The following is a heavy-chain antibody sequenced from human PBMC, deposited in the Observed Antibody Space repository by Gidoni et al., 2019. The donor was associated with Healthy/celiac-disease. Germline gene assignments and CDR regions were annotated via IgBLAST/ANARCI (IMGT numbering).Heavy chain of an antibody. D-gene: IGHD2-2*01. CDR2: ISGSGGST. V-gene: IGHV3-23*01. CDR1: GFTFSSYA. Sequence: EVQLLESGGGLVQPGGSLRLSFAASGFTFSSYAMSWVRQAPGKGLEWVSAISGSGGSTYYADSVKGRFTISRDNSKNTLYLQMNSLRDEDTAVYYCAKDGFVYAGTYYFDYWGQGTLVTVSS. J-gene: IGHJ4*02. CDR3: AKDGFVYAGTYYFDY.